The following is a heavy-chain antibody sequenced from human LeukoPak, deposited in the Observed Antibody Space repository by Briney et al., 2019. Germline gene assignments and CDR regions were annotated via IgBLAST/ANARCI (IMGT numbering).Heavy chain of an antibody. Sequence: PSETLSLTCTVSGGSISTYYWNWIRQPPGKGLEWIGYIYYSGSTNYNPSLKSRVTISVDTSKNQFSLKLSSVTAADTAVYYCARAEYYYDSSGYYYTFDYWGQGTLVTVSS. CDR3: ARAEYYYDSSGYYYTFDY. V-gene: IGHV4-59*01. CDR2: IYYSGST. D-gene: IGHD3-22*01. CDR1: GGSISTYY. J-gene: IGHJ4*02.